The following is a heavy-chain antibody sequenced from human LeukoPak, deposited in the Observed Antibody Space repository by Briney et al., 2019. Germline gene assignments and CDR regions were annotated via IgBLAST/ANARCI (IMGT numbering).Heavy chain of an antibody. D-gene: IGHD3-3*01. CDR3: ATGSTWSGYYTLGHDAFDI. V-gene: IGHV1-24*01. J-gene: IGHJ3*02. CDR1: GYTLTELS. Sequence: GASVKVSCKVSGYTLTELSMHWVRQAPGKRLEWMGGFDPEDGETIYAQKFQGRVTMTEDTSTDTAYMELSSLRSEDTAVYYCATGSTWSGYYTLGHDAFDIWGQGTMVTVSS. CDR2: FDPEDGET.